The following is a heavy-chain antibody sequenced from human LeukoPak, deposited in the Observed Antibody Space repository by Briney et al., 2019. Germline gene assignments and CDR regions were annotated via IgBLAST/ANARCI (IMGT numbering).Heavy chain of an antibody. D-gene: IGHD3-10*01. CDR1: GFTFSSYG. CDR3: AKDPWYGSGSFAHFDY. CDR2: ISGSGGST. J-gene: IGHJ4*02. V-gene: IGHV3-23*01. Sequence: GGSLRLSCAASGFTFSSYGMHWVRQAPGKGLEWVSAISGSGGSTYYADSVKGRFTVSRDNSKNTLYLQMNSLRAEDTAVYYCAKDPWYGSGSFAHFDYWGQGTLVTVSS.